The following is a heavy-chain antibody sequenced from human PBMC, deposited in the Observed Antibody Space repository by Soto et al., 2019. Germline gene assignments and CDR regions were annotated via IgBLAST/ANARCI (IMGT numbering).Heavy chain of an antibody. CDR1: GFTFSSYD. D-gene: IGHD3-3*01. Sequence: LRLSCAASGFTFSSYDMHWVRQATGKGLEWVSAVGTAGDPYYPGSVKGRFTISRENAKNSLYLQMNSLRAGDTAVYYCARGGFWSGSDYYYYGMDVWGQGTTVTAP. CDR3: ARGGFWSGSDYYYYGMDV. CDR2: VGTAGDP. V-gene: IGHV3-13*05. J-gene: IGHJ6*02.